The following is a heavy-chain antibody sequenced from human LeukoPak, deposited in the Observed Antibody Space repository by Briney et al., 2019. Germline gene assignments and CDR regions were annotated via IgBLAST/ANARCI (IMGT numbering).Heavy chain of an antibody. V-gene: IGHV4-39*01. Sequence: SETLSLTCTVSGGSISRSTYYWGWIRQPPGKGLEWIGSLYYGGSTYYNPSLKSRVTISVDTSKNQFSLKLTSVTAADTAVYYCASLNTDYGDYVDAFDIWGQGTMVTVSS. CDR2: LYYGGST. CDR1: GGSISRSTYY. J-gene: IGHJ3*02. CDR3: ASLNTDYGDYVDAFDI. D-gene: IGHD4-17*01.